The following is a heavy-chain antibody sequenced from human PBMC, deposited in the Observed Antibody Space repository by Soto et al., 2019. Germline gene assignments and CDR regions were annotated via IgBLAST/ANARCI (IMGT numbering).Heavy chain of an antibody. CDR3: AKTRYCSSTSCPYYYYYGMDV. J-gene: IGHJ6*02. Sequence: QVQLVESGGGVVQPGRSLRLSCAASGFTFSSYGMHWVRQAPGKGLEWVAVISYDGSNKYYADSVKGRFTISRDNSKNTLYLQMKSLRAEDTAVYYCAKTRYCSSTSCPYYYYYGMDVWGQGTTVTVSS. D-gene: IGHD2-2*01. V-gene: IGHV3-30*18. CDR2: ISYDGSNK. CDR1: GFTFSSYG.